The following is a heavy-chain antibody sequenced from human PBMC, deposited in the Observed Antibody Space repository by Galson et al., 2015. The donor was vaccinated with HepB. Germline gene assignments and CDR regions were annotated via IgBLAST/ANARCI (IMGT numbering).Heavy chain of an antibody. V-gene: IGHV3-53*05. D-gene: IGHD6-19*01. CDR2: IYGGERT. CDR3: AKGIRSGWYYFDY. Sequence: SLRLSCAASGFSVSSNYMSWVRQAPGMGLEWVSVIYGGERTYYADSVKGRFTISRDNSKNTLYLQTNSLRAEDTAVYYCAKGIRSGWYYFDYWGQGTLVTVSS. J-gene: IGHJ4*02. CDR1: GFSVSSNY.